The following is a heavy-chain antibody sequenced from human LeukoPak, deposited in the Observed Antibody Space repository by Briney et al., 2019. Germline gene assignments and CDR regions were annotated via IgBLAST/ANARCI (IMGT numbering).Heavy chain of an antibody. D-gene: IGHD4-23*01. V-gene: IGHV4-39*01. Sequence: PSETLSLACTVSGGSISSSSYYWGWIRQPPGKGLEWIGSIYYSGSTYYNPSLKSRVTISVDTSKNQFSLKLSSVPAADTAVYYCASPPGAGNSGVEYFDYWGQGTLVTVSS. CDR1: GGSISSSSYY. CDR2: IYYSGST. CDR3: ASPPGAGNSGVEYFDY. J-gene: IGHJ4*02.